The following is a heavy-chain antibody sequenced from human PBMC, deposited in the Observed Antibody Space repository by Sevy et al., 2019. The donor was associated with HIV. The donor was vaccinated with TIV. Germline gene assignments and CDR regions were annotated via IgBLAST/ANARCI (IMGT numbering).Heavy chain of an antibody. V-gene: IGHV1-69*13. Sequence: ASVKVSCKASGGTFSSYAISWVRQAPGQGLEWMGGIIPIFGTANYAQKFQGRVTITADESTGTAYMELSSLRSEDTAVYYCARVASDVMDVWGQGTTVTVSS. J-gene: IGHJ6*02. CDR3: ARVASDVMDV. CDR1: GGTFSSYA. CDR2: IIPIFGTA.